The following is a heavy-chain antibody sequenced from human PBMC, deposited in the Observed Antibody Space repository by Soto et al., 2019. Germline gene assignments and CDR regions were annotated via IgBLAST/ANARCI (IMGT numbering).Heavy chain of an antibody. D-gene: IGHD5-12*01. CDR2: MGSSGSIV. V-gene: IGHV3-48*01. CDR3: ARDLRGYSGSMYYFDY. Sequence: GGSLRLSCAASGFTFSSYSMNWVRQAPGKGLEWVSYMGSSGSIVYYADSVKGRFTISRDSAKNSLYLQMNSLRAEDTAVYYGARDLRGYSGSMYYFDYWGQGTLVTVSS. CDR1: GFTFSSYS. J-gene: IGHJ4*02.